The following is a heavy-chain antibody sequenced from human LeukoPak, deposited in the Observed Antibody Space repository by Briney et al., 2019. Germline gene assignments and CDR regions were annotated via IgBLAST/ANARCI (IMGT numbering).Heavy chain of an antibody. Sequence: PSETLSLTCAVYGWSFSGYYWSWIRQPPGKGLEWIGEINEGGSSNDNPSLESRISISVDTSKTKASLTLTSLTAADTAVYYCARAPVGYSFGYRGTHFDYWGQGILVTVSS. D-gene: IGHD5-18*01. CDR2: INEGGSS. CDR3: ARAPVGYSFGYRGTHFDY. CDR1: GWSFSGYY. J-gene: IGHJ4*02. V-gene: IGHV4-34*01.